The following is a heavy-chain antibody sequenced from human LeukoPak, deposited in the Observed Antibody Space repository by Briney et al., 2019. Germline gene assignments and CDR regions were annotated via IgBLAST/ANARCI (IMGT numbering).Heavy chain of an antibody. CDR3: ARGTTDYYYYGMDV. J-gene: IGHJ6*02. D-gene: IGHD2/OR15-2a*01. Sequence: QSGGSLRLSCAASGFTVSSNYMSWVRQAPGKGLEWVSVIYSGGSTYYADSVKGRFTISRDNSKNTLYLQMNSLRAEDTAVYYCARGTTDYYYYGMDVWGQGTTVTVSS. CDR1: GFTVSSNY. CDR2: IYSGGST. V-gene: IGHV3-53*01.